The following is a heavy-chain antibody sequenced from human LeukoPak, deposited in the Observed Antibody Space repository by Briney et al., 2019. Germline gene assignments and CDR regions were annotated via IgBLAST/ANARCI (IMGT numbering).Heavy chain of an antibody. D-gene: IGHD4-17*01. CDR1: GFTFSSYV. V-gene: IGHV3-33*01. CDR2: IWFDGSDE. Sequence: GGSLRLSCEASGFTFSSYVMHWVRQSPGKGLEWVALIWFDGSDENYSDSVKGRFTISRDNSQSTLHLQMNNLRAEDTAFYYCARDSDEYGDSHIDYWGQGTLVTVSS. CDR3: ARDSDEYGDSHIDY. J-gene: IGHJ4*02.